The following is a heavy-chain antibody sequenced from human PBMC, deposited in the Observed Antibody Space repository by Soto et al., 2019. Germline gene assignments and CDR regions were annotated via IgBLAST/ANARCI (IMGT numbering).Heavy chain of an antibody. CDR3: ARDQIGGYSSSWWFY. D-gene: IGHD6-13*01. V-gene: IGHV3-48*01. CDR1: GFTFSTYV. CDR2: ISGSSGTI. Sequence: GGSLRLSCAASGFTFSTYVMSWVRQPPGKGLEWVSCISGSSGTIYCADSVKGRFTISRDNAKNSLYLQMNSLRAEDTAVYYCARDQIGGYSSSWWFYWGQGTLVTVSS. J-gene: IGHJ4*02.